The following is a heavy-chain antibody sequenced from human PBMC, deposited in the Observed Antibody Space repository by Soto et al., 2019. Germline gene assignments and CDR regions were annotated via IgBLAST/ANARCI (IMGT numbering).Heavy chain of an antibody. J-gene: IGHJ4*02. D-gene: IGHD2-21*02. CDR3: ARNCGGDCYTNFDY. Sequence: VQLLESGGALVQPGGPLGPSFAASGFTFSTNAMSWVRQAPGRGLEWVSAISGSGGTTYYGDSVRGRFTVSRDNSRDTLYLQMNSLRADDTALYYCARNCGGDCYTNFDYWGQGTLVTVSS. V-gene: IGHV3-23*01. CDR2: ISGSGGTT. CDR1: GFTFSTNA.